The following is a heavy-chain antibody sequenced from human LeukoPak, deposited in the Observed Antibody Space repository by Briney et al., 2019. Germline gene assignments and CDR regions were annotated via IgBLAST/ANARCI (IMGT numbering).Heavy chain of an antibody. V-gene: IGHV3-48*03. CDR2: ISSSGRTK. J-gene: IGHJ4*02. D-gene: IGHD3-10*01. CDR3: AKLAKYFYGWETYYFFEH. Sequence: PGGSLRLSCAASGFTFSSYEMNWVRQAPGKGLEWVSYISSSGRTKYYADSVKGRFTISRDNAKNSLYLQMNSLRVEDTAVYYCAKLAKYFYGWETYYFFEHWGQGTPVTASS. CDR1: GFTFSSYE.